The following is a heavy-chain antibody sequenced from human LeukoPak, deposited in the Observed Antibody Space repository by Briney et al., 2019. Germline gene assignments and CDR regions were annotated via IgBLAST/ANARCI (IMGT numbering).Heavy chain of an antibody. D-gene: IGHD5-12*01. CDR3: ARGVDGLDY. CDR2: INPNTSAT. V-gene: IGHV1-2*02. J-gene: IGHJ4*02. CDR1: GYTFTGYY. Sequence: ASVKVSCKPSGYTFTGYYMHWVRQAPGQGLEWMGWINPNTSATSYSQTFQGRVSMTRDTSISTAYMELSRLTFDDTAIYYCARGVDGLDYWGQGTLVTVPS.